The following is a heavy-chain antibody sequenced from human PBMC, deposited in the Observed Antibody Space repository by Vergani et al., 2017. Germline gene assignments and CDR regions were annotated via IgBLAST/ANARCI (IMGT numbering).Heavy chain of an antibody. CDR1: GFTVSSNE. CDR2: ISGGST. V-gene: IGHV3-38-3*01. Sequence: EVQLVESRGVLVQPGGSLRLSCAASGFTVSSNEMSWVRQAPGKGLEWVSSISGGSTYYADSRKGRFTISRDNSKNTLHLQMNSLRAEDTAVYYCARQGVAMAPLDYWGQGTLVTVSS. CDR3: ARQGVAMAPLDY. J-gene: IGHJ4*02. D-gene: IGHD5-18*01.